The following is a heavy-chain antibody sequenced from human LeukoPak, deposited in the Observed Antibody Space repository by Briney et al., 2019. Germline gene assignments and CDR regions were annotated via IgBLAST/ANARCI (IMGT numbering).Heavy chain of an antibody. D-gene: IGHD5-12*01. J-gene: IGHJ4*01. CDR1: GYTFTSYD. CDR2: MNPNSGNT. CDR3: ARGRREVATEDYYFDY. V-gene: IGHV1-8*03. Sequence: ASVKVSCKASGYTFTSYDINWVRQATGQGLEWMGWMNPNSGNTGYAQKFQGRVTITRNTSISTAYMELSSLRSEDTAVYYCARGRREVATEDYYFDYWGHGTLVTVSS.